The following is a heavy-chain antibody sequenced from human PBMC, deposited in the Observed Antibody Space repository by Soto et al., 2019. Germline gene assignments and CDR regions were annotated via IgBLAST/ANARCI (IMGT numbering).Heavy chain of an antibody. D-gene: IGHD3-10*01. CDR3: VREEASGSSGLTYHYYYNGMDV. CDR2: VTTSGDTI. V-gene: IGHV3-48*02. CDR1: RFTFSLYN. J-gene: IGHJ6*02. Sequence: LRLCCVASRFTFSLYNKLWVRQAPAKRLARVADVTTSGDTIFYADSVEGRFAISRDVAKNSVHLQMNSLGDEDTAVYYCVREEASGSSGLTYHYYYNGMDVWGQGTTVTVSS.